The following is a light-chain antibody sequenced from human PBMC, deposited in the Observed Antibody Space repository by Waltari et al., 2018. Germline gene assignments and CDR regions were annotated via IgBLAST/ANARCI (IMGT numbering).Light chain of an antibody. CDR2: DVS. CDR3: SSYTSSSTL. J-gene: IGLJ1*01. V-gene: IGLV2-14*03. Sequence: QSALTQPASVSGSPGQSITISCTGTSSDVGGYNYVSWYQQHPGKAPKLMIYDVSNRPSWVSNRCSGSKSGNTASLTISGLQAEDEADYYCSSYTSSSTLFGTGTKVTVL. CDR1: SSDVGGYNY.